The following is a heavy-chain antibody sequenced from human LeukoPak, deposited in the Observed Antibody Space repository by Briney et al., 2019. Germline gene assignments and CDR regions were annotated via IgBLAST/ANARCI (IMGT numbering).Heavy chain of an antibody. V-gene: IGHV3-23*01. J-gene: IGHJ6*03. D-gene: IGHD6-13*01. CDR1: GFTFSTYV. CDR2: ISDSGDST. Sequence: GGSLRLSCAASGFTFSTYVMTWVRQAPGKGLEWISVISDSGDSTYHADSVKGRFTISRDNSKNTLYLQMNSLRAEDTALYYCAKEKGFSSPYYYYYMDVWGKGTTVTVSS. CDR3: AKEKGFSSPYYYYYMDV.